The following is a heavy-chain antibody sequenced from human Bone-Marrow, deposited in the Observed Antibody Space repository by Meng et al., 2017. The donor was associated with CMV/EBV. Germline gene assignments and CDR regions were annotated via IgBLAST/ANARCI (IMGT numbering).Heavy chain of an antibody. CDR3: ARGLQLGWFDP. V-gene: IGHV1-46*01. Sequence: QVKLVQAGAEVKKPGASVKVSCKASGNTFTSYYMHWVRQAPGQGLEWMGIINPSGGSTSYAQKFQGRVTMTRDTSISTAYMELSRLRSDDTAVYYCARGLQLGWFDPWGQGTLVTVSS. CDR2: INPSGGST. J-gene: IGHJ5*02. CDR1: GNTFTSYY. D-gene: IGHD4-11*01.